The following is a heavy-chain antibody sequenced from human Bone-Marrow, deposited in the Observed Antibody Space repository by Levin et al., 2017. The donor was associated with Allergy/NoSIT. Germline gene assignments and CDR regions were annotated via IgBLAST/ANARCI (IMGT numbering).Heavy chain of an antibody. V-gene: IGHV3-23*01. CDR1: GFNFHAYA. D-gene: IGHD4-11*01. CDR3: ATFDYSSYGYYFDY. Sequence: GGSLRLSCAVSGFNFHAYAMTWVRQAPGKGLEWVSTIRGSDDATFYRDSVTGRFIVSRDSSEDTLYLQMDRLRAEDTAVYYCATFDYSSYGYYFDYWGQGTLVTVSS. J-gene: IGHJ4*02. CDR2: IRGSDDAT.